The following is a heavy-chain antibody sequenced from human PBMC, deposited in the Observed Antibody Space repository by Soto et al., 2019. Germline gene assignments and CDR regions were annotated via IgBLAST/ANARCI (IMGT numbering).Heavy chain of an antibody. V-gene: IGHV3-7*05. CDR1: GFTFSTYW. J-gene: IGHJ2*01. D-gene: IGHD6-19*01. CDR3: AREAPGVTTKVGSGHWLGSFDL. Sequence: EVQLVESGGGLVQPGVSLRLSRAASGFTFSTYWMSWLRQAPGKVLEWVANIQQDVGDKYHVDSLKCRFTIARENAKKRMCVLISSLRTADTAVYSCAREAPGVTTKVGSGHWLGSFDLWGRATRVTVSS. CDR2: IQQDVGDK.